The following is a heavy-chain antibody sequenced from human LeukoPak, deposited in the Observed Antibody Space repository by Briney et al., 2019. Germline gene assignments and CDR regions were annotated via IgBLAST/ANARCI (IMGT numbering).Heavy chain of an antibody. V-gene: IGHV4-39*07. D-gene: IGHD4-11*01. CDR2: IYHSGST. CDR1: GGSISSSSYY. Sequence: SETLSLTCTVSGGSISSSSYYWGWIRQPPGKGLEWIGSIYHSGSTYYNPSLKSRVTISVDTSKNQFSLKLSSVTAADTAVYYCARDNSNYGDAFDIWGQGTMVTVSS. CDR3: ARDNSNYGDAFDI. J-gene: IGHJ3*02.